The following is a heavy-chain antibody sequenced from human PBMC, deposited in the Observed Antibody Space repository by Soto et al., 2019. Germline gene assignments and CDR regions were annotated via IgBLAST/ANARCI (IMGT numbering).Heavy chain of an antibody. CDR1: GGSLSNYY. CDR2: ISYSGST. V-gene: IGHV4-59*08. Sequence: QVQLQESGPGLVKPSETLSLTCTVSGGSLSNYYWSWIRQPPRKGLEWIGYISYSGSTNYNPSLKSRVTMSIDTSNSQFSLKLTSVTAADAAVYYCARLSGSGWYTAAYWGQGTLVTVSS. J-gene: IGHJ4*02. D-gene: IGHD6-19*01. CDR3: ARLSGSGWYTAAY.